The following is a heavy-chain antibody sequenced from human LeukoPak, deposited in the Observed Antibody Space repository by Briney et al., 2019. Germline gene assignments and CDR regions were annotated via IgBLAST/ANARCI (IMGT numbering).Heavy chain of an antibody. CDR1: GFTFSSYA. V-gene: IGHV3-30*04. D-gene: IGHD2-2*01. CDR2: ISYDVSNK. J-gene: IGHJ3*02. CDR3: AREAGDIVVVPAAPDPKTNAFDI. Sequence: GGSLRLSCAASGFTFSSYAMHWVRQAPGKGLEWVAVISYDVSNKYYADSVKGRFTISRDNSKNTLYLQMNSLRAEDTAVYYCAREAGDIVVVPAAPDPKTNAFDIWGQGTMVTVSS.